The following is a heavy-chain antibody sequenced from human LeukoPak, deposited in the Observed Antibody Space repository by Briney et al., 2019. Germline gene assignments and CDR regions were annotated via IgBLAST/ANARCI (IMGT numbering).Heavy chain of an antibody. D-gene: IGHD3-3*01. CDR1: GFTFSSYA. CDR3: AKDFWSGYYPNY. J-gene: IGHJ4*02. Sequence: GGSLRLSCAASGFTFSSYAMSWVRQAPGKGLEWVSGSGSGGSTHYADSVKGRFTISRDNSKNTLYLQMNSLRAEDTAVYYCAKDFWSGYYPNYWGQGTLVTVSS. V-gene: IGHV3-23*01. CDR2: SGSGGST.